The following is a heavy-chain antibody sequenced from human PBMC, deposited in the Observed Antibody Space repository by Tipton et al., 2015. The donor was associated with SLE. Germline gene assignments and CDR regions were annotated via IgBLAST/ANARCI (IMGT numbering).Heavy chain of an antibody. CDR2: YYTSGSTA. CDR3: AGLCDGGRCYA. Sequence: TLSLTCTVSGGSISSGGYHWTWIRQPAGKGLEWIGQYYTSGSTASYNPSLRGRATVSIDTSKNHFSLELSSVTAADTAVYYCAGLCDGGRCYAWGQGTLVTVSS. CDR1: GGSISSGGYH. J-gene: IGHJ4*02. D-gene: IGHD2-15*01. V-gene: IGHV4-61*09.